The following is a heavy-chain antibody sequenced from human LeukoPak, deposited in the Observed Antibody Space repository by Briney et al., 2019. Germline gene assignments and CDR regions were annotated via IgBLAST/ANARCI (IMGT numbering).Heavy chain of an antibody. CDR2: MNPNSGNT. CDR1: GYTFTSYD. D-gene: IGHD3-22*01. CDR3: ARVMRLRAYYDSSGYRLGY. J-gene: IGHJ4*02. V-gene: IGHV1-8*01. Sequence: ASVNVSCKASGYTFTSYDINWVRQAAGQGLEWMGWMNPNSGNTGYAQKFQGRVTMTRNTSISTAYMELSSLRSEDTAVYYCARVMRLRAYYDSSGYRLGYWGQGTLVTVSS.